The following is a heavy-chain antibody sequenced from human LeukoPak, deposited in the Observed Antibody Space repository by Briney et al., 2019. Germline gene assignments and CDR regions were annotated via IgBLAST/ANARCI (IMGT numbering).Heavy chain of an antibody. CDR1: GGTISSTSYY. Sequence: SETLSLTCSVSGGTISSTSYYWAWIRQPPGKGLEWIGSVYYSGSTYYNPSLKSRVTISVDTSKNQFSLKLSSVTAADTAVYYCARQSVAGASSPDWFDPWGQGTLVTVSS. D-gene: IGHD6-19*01. J-gene: IGHJ5*02. V-gene: IGHV4-39*01. CDR2: VYYSGST. CDR3: ARQSVAGASSPDWFDP.